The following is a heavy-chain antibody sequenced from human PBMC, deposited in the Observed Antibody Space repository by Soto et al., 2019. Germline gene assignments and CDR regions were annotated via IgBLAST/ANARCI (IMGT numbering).Heavy chain of an antibody. V-gene: IGHV3-23*01. CDR2: ISGSGGST. Sequence: GGSLRLSCAASGFTFSTYGMSWVRQAPGKGLEWVSGISGSGGSTYYADSVKGRFTISRDNSKNTLYLQMNSLRAEDTAVYYCAKDQGGGQQTIVDVWAQGTTVTVSS. J-gene: IGHJ6*02. CDR1: GFTFSTYG. CDR3: AKDQGGGQQTIVDV. D-gene: IGHD1-1*01.